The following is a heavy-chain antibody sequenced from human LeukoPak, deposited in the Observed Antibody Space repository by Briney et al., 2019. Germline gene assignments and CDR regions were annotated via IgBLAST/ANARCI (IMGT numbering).Heavy chain of an antibody. CDR2: INSDGGST. V-gene: IGHV3-74*01. CDR1: GFTVSRYW. D-gene: IGHD3-22*01. CDR3: TTTPPLLHY. J-gene: IGHJ4*02. Sequence: GRSLRLSCVASGFTVSRYWMYWVRQAPGKGLVWVSRINSDGGSTSYADSVKGRFTISRDNAKNTLYLQMNNLRAEDTAVYYCTTTPPLLHYWGQGTLVTVSS.